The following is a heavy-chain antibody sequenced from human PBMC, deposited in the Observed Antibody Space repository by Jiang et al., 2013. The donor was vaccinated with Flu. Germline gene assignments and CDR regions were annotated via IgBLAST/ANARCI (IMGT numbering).Heavy chain of an antibody. CDR1: GFSLTTSGVG. D-gene: IGHD3-22*01. CDR2: IYWNDDK. Sequence: KPTQTLTLTCTFSGFSLTTSGVGVGWIRQPPGKALEWLALIYWNDDKHYSPSLKSRLTITKDTSKNQVVLTMTNMDPVDTATYYCAQSGYYDSSGYFEYWGQGTLVTVSS. CDR3: AQSGYYDSSGYFEY. V-gene: IGHV2-5*01. J-gene: IGHJ4*02.